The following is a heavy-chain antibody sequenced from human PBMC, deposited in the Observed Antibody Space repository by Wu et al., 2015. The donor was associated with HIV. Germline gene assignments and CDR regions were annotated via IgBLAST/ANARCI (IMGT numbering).Heavy chain of an antibody. CDR1: GYTFTSYG. Sequence: QVQLVQSGAEVKKPGASVKVSCKAAGYTFTSYGISWVRQAPGQGLEWMGWISAYDGNTNYAQKFQGRVTMTTDTSTSTAYMELISLTSEDTGVYYCASRGSRSYPTPYKYYGLDVWGQGTTVIVS. CDR2: ISAYDGNT. V-gene: IGHV1-18*01. CDR3: ASRGSRSYPTPYKYYGLDV. D-gene: IGHD3-10*01. J-gene: IGHJ6*02.